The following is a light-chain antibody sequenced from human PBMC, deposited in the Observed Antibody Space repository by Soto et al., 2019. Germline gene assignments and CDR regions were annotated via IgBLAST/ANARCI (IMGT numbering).Light chain of an antibody. CDR3: SSFAGNNNLV. Sequence: QSALTQPPSASGSPGQSVTISCTGTSSDVGGYNYVSWYQQHPGKAPKLMISEVSKRPSGVPDRFSGSKSGNTASLTVSGLQAEYEADYYCSSFAGNNNLVFGGWTKLTVL. CDR1: SSDVGGYNY. V-gene: IGLV2-8*01. CDR2: EVS. J-gene: IGLJ2*01.